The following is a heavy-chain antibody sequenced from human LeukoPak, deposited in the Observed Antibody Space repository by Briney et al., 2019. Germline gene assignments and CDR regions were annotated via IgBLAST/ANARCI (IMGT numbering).Heavy chain of an antibody. V-gene: IGHV3-64*02. J-gene: IGHJ4*02. D-gene: IGHD1-26*01. CDR1: GFSFRNYA. CDR3: TRDGGSFCDFDY. CDR2: INTDGRIT. Sequence: PGGSLRLSCVASGFSFRNYAIHWVRQAPGKGLEYVSVINTDGRITYYADSVKGRFTISRDNSKNTVYLQMGSLRGEDMAVYYCTRDGGSFCDFDYWGQGALVTVSP.